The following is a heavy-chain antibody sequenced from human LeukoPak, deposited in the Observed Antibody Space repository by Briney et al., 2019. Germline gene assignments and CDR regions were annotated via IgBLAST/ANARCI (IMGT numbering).Heavy chain of an antibody. Sequence: GGSLRLSCAASGFTFSSYSMNWVRQAPGKGLEWVSSISSSSSYIYYADSVKGRFTISRDNAKNSLYLQMNSLRAEDTAVYYCARDPMYSSSPPFLNSDYYYMDVWGKGTTVTVSS. CDR1: GFTFSSYS. D-gene: IGHD6-6*01. CDR2: ISSSSSYI. CDR3: ARDPMYSSSPPFLNSDYYYMDV. V-gene: IGHV3-21*01. J-gene: IGHJ6*03.